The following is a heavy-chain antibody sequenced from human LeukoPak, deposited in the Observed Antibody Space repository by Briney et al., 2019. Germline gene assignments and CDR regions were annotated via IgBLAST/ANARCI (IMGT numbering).Heavy chain of an antibody. CDR1: GFSLSTSGMC. CDR2: IDWDDDK. D-gene: IGHD6-19*01. Sequence: SGPALVKPTQTLTLTCTFSGFSLSTSGMCVSWIRQPPGKALEWLARIDWDDDKYYSTSLETRLTISKDTSKNQVVLTMTNMDPVDIATYYCARIRYSSGWYAFDIWGQGTMVTVSS. J-gene: IGHJ3*02. V-gene: IGHV2-70*11. CDR3: ARIRYSSGWYAFDI.